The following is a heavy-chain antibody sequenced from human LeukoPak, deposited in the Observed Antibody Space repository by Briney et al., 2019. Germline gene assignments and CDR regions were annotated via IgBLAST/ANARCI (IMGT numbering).Heavy chain of an antibody. V-gene: IGHV3-43*02. D-gene: IGHD3-10*01. CDR2: ISGDGGST. Sequence: PGGSLRLSCAASGFTFDDYAMRWVRQAPGKGLEWVSLISGDGGSTYYADSVKGRFTISRDNSKNSLYLQMNSLRTEDTALYYCAKDGGWVYYGSGVVDYWGQGTLVTVSS. J-gene: IGHJ4*02. CDR3: AKDGGWVYYGSGVVDY. CDR1: GFTFDDYA.